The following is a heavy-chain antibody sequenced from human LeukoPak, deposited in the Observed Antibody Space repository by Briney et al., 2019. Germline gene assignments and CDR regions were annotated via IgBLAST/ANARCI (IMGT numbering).Heavy chain of an antibody. CDR2: INPNSGGT. CDR3: ARVLGSGCSGCLDDAFDI. J-gene: IGHJ3*02. V-gene: IGHV1-2*02. CDR1: GGTFSSYA. Sequence: ASVKVSCKASGGTFSSYAISWVRQAPGQGLEWMGWINPNSGGTNYAQKFQGRVTMTRDTSISTAYMELSRLRSDDTAVYYCARVLGSGCSGCLDDAFDIWGQGTMVTVSS. D-gene: IGHD2-15*01.